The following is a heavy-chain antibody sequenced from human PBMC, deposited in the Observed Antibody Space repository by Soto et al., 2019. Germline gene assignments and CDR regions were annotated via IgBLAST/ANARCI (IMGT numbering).Heavy chain of an antibody. CDR3: ARGPRSPAWFDP. V-gene: IGHV1-8*01. Sequence: SGAEVKKPGASVKVSCKASGYTFTSYDINWVRQATGQGLEWMGWMNPNSGNTGYAQRFQGRVTMTRNTSISTAYMELSSLRSEDTAVYYCARGPRSPAWFDPWGQGTLVTVSS. CDR1: GYTFTSYD. CDR2: MNPNSGNT. J-gene: IGHJ5*02.